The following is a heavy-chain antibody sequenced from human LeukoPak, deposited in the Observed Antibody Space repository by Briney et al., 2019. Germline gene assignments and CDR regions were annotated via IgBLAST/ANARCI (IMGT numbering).Heavy chain of an antibody. CDR3: ARIGHPWGIEDAFDI. J-gene: IGHJ3*02. D-gene: IGHD3-16*01. V-gene: IGHV6-1*01. Sequence: RSQTLSLTCAISGDTVSSNSATWNWIRQSPSRGLECLGRTYYTSKWYSDYAVSVKSRITINPDTSKNQFSLQLNSVTPEDTAVYYCARIGHPWGIEDAFDIWGQGTMVTVSS. CDR1: GDTVSSNSAT. CDR2: TYYTSKWYS.